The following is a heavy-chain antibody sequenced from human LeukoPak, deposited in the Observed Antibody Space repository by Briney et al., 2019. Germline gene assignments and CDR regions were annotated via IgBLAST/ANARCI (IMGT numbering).Heavy chain of an antibody. D-gene: IGHD6-19*01. V-gene: IGHV4-4*09. J-gene: IGHJ5*02. CDR1: GGSISSYY. CDR3: ARQTPDYTSGWVNWFDP. Sequence: SETLSLTCTVSGGSISSYYWSWIRQPPGKGLEWIGYIYTSGSTNYNPSLTSRGTISAETSKNQFSLKLSSVTAADTAVYYCARQTPDYTSGWVNWFDPWGQGTLVTVSS. CDR2: IYTSGST.